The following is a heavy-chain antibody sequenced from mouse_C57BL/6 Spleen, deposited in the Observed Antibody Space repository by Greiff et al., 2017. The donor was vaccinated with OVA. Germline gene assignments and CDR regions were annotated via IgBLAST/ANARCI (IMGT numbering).Heavy chain of an antibody. J-gene: IGHJ2*01. CDR1: GYAFSSSW. CDR3: ARESSGYNFDY. CDR2: IYPGDGDT. V-gene: IGHV1-82*01. Sequence: VQLQQSGPELVKPGASVKISCKASGYAFSSSWMNWVKQRPGKGLEWIGRIYPGDGDTNYNGKFKGKATRTADKSSSTAYMQLSSLTSEDSAVYFCARESSGYNFDYWGQGTTLTVSS. D-gene: IGHD3-2*02.